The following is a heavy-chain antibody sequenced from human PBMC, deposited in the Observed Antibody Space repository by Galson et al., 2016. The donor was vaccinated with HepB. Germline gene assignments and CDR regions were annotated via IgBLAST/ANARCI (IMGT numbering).Heavy chain of an antibody. J-gene: IGHJ4*02. D-gene: IGHD1-1*01. CDR1: GYTFTNYS. Sequence: SVKVSCKASGYTFTNYSISWVRQAPGQGLEWVGWVSAYSGNTNYAQKLQGRVTMTTDTYTRTVYMELRSLRSDDTAMYYWARLKWKLREDYWGQRTRVTVSS. CDR3: ARLKWKLREDY. V-gene: IGHV1-18*01. CDR2: VSAYSGNT.